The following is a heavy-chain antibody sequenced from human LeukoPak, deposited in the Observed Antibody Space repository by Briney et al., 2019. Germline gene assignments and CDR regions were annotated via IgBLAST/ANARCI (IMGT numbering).Heavy chain of an antibody. V-gene: IGHV3-64*01. Sequence: GGSLRLSCAASGFTFSDYGMHWVRQAPGKGLQYLSGISINGGSTYYVNSVRGRVTISRDNSKNTLFLQMDSLSIEDMGVYYCARDRSSRRWSDAFGLWGQGTTVIVSS. D-gene: IGHD3-10*01. CDR3: ARDRSSRRWSDAFGL. CDR1: GFTFSDYG. J-gene: IGHJ3*01. CDR2: ISINGGST.